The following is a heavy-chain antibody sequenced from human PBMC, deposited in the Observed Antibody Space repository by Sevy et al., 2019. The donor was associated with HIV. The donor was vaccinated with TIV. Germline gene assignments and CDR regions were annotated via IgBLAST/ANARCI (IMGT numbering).Heavy chain of an antibody. Sequence: GGSLRLSCAVSGFTVSSNYVNWVRQAPGKGLEWVSVIYTDGSTYYADSVKGRFTISRHNSENTLSLQMNSLRVEDTAVYYCARTRHYYDSSGYYQWDVFDIWGQGTMVTVSS. V-gene: IGHV3-53*04. CDR3: ARTRHYYDSSGYYQWDVFDI. D-gene: IGHD3-22*01. J-gene: IGHJ3*02. CDR2: IYTDGST. CDR1: GFTVSSNY.